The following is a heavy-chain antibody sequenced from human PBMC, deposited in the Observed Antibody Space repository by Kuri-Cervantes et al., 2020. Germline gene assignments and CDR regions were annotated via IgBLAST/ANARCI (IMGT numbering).Heavy chain of an antibody. Sequence: GESLKISCAASGFTFSGHGMHWVRQAPGKGLEWVAVIWYDGSNKYYGDSVKGRVTISRDNAKNSLYLEMNSLRAEDTAVYYCAREGAGWGRGMDVWGKGTTVTVSS. D-gene: IGHD7-27*01. CDR3: AREGAGWGRGMDV. V-gene: IGHV3-33*01. CDR1: GFTFSGHG. CDR2: IWYDGSNK. J-gene: IGHJ6*04.